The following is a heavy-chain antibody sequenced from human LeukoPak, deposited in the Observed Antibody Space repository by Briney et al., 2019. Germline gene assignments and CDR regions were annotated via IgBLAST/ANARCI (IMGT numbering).Heavy chain of an antibody. Sequence: SGPALVKPTQTLTLTCTFSGFSLSTSGMCVSWIRQPPGKALGWLARIDWDDDKYYSTSLKTRLTISKDTSKNQVVLTMTNMDPVDTATYYCARILAAAGTPYYYYYMDVWGKGTTVTVSS. D-gene: IGHD6-13*01. J-gene: IGHJ6*03. CDR3: ARILAAAGTPYYYYYMDV. V-gene: IGHV2-70*11. CDR2: IDWDDDK. CDR1: GFSLSTSGMC.